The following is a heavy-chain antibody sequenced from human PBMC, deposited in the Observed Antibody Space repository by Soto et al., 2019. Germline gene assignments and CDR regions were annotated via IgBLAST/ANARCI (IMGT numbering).Heavy chain of an antibody. V-gene: IGHV1-3*01. CDR1: GYTFTSYA. CDR3: ARDSRGYSYGYQH. D-gene: IGHD5-18*01. CDR2: INAGNGNT. Sequence: ASVKVSCKASGYTFTSYAMHWVRQAPGQRLEWMRWINAGNGNTKYSQKFQGRVTITRDTSASTAYMELSSLRSEDTAVYYCARDSRGYSYGYQHWGQGTLVTVTS. J-gene: IGHJ1*01.